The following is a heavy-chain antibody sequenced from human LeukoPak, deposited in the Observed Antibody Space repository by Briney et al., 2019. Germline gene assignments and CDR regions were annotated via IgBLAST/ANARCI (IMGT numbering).Heavy chain of an antibody. V-gene: IGHV1-2*02. D-gene: IGHD1-26*01. Sequence: ASVKVSCKASGYTFTGYYMHWVRQAPGQGLEWMGWINPNSGGTNYAQKFQGRVTMTRDTSISTAYMELSRLRSDDTAVYYCAREGGGSYHSAPNWGQGTLVTVSS. CDR2: INPNSGGT. CDR3: AREGGGSYHSAPN. J-gene: IGHJ4*02. CDR1: GYTFTGYY.